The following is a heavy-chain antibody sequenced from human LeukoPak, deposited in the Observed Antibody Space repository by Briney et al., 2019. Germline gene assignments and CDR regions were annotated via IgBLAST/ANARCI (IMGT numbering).Heavy chain of an antibody. V-gene: IGHV4-59*12. CDR3: AREGPDIVVVPAAPPGDYFDY. J-gene: IGHJ4*02. CDR1: GVSINSSY. Sequence: SETLSLTCTVSGVSINSSYWSWIRQPPRKGLEWIGYIYYHGNTKYHPSLKSRVTISVDTSKNQFSLKLSSVTAADTAVYYCAREGPDIVVVPAAPPGDYFDYWGQGTLVTVSS. CDR2: IYYHGNT. D-gene: IGHD2-2*01.